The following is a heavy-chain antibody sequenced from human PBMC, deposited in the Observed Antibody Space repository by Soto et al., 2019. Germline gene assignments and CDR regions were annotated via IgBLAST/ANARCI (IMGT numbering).Heavy chain of an antibody. CDR3: TTAESYLGFFGPTTYYYYYGMDV. V-gene: IGHV3-15*07. D-gene: IGHD3-3*01. J-gene: IGHJ6*02. CDR1: GLTFSNAW. CDR2: IKSKTDGGTT. Sequence: PGGSLRLSCAASGLTFSNAWMNWVRQAPGKGLEWVGRIKSKTDGGTTDYAAPVKGRFTISRDDSKNTLYLQMNSLKTEGTAVYYCTTAESYLGFFGPTTYYYYYGMDVWGQGTTVTVSS.